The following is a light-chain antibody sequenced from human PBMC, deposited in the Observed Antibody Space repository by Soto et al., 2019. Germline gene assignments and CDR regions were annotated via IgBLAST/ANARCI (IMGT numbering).Light chain of an antibody. CDR2: LAS. V-gene: IGKV2-28*01. J-gene: IGKJ2*01. CDR1: QSLLHSNGKNY. Sequence: DIVMTQSPLSLPVTPGEPASISCGSSQSLLHSNGKNYVDWYLQKPGQSPQLLIYLASTRASGVPDRFSGSGSGTDFTLKISRVEAGDVGIYYCLQALQTPRTFGQGTKVEIK. CDR3: LQALQTPRT.